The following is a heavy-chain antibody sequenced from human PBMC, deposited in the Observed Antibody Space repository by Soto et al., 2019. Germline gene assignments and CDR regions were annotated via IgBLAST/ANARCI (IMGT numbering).Heavy chain of an antibody. V-gene: IGHV1-69*01. CDR2: TIPVFNTA. D-gene: IGHD3-10*01. CDR1: GGTLSDHG. J-gene: IGHJ3*02. Sequence: QVQLEQSGAEVKKPGSSVKVSCKASGGTLSDHGVAWLRQAPGQGLEWMGGTIPVFNTAKYAQKFKGRVTVTADQFTNIAYIELSRLRSEETAFYFCDRGVYGSGNYYTGPSAFDIWGQGTMVIVSS. CDR3: DRGVYGSGNYYTGPSAFDI.